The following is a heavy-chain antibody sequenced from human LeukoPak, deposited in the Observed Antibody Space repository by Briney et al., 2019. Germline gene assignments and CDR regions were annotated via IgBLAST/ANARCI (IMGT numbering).Heavy chain of an antibody. CDR1: GFTVSSNY. Sequence: GGSLRLSCAASGFTVSSNYMSWVRQAPGKGLEWVSVIYSGGSTYYADSVKGRFTISRDNSKNTLYLQMNSLRAEDTAVYYCAKDLGTYDSSGSLDYWGQGTLVTVSS. J-gene: IGHJ4*02. CDR3: AKDLGTYDSSGSLDY. D-gene: IGHD3-22*01. CDR2: IYSGGST. V-gene: IGHV3-66*02.